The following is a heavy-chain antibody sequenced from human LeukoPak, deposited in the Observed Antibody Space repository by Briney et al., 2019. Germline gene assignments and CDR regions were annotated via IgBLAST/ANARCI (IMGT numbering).Heavy chain of an antibody. CDR3: TTDQPRYSGSYPFDY. J-gene: IGHJ4*02. D-gene: IGHD1-26*01. Sequence: GGSLRLSCAASGFTFINAWMSWVRQAPGKGLEWVGRIKSKTDRGTTDYAAPVKGRFTISRDDSKNTLYLQMNSLKTEDTAVYYCTTDQPRYSGSYPFDYWGQGTPVTVSS. V-gene: IGHV3-15*01. CDR1: GFTFINAW. CDR2: IKSKTDRGTT.